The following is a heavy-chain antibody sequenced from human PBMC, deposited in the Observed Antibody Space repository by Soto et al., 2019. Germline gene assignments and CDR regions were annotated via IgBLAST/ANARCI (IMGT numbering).Heavy chain of an antibody. J-gene: IGHJ5*02. D-gene: IGHD3-9*01. V-gene: IGHV4-59*08. Sequence: QVQLQESGPGLVKPSETLSLTCTVSGGSISSYYWSWIRQPPGKGLEWIGYIYYSGSTNYNPSLRSPVTISVDTSKNQFSLKLSSVTAADTAVYYCARQGDILTGYYRNWFYPWGQGTLVTVSS. CDR2: IYYSGST. CDR3: ARQGDILTGYYRNWFYP. CDR1: GGSISSYY.